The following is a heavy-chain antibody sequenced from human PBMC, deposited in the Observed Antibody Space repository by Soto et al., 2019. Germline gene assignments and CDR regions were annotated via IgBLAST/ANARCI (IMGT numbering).Heavy chain of an antibody. Sequence: ASVKVSCKASGYTFKNYGIIWVRQAPGQGLEWVAWISVFNGKTDYAQNLQDRVTMTTDTSTSTAYMELRSLRSDDTAVYYCARADPGYSGGWYFFWGQGTKDTVSA. V-gene: IGHV1-18*01. D-gene: IGHD6-19*01. CDR1: GYTFKNYG. CDR2: ISVFNGKT. CDR3: ARADPGYSGGWYFF. J-gene: IGHJ1*01.